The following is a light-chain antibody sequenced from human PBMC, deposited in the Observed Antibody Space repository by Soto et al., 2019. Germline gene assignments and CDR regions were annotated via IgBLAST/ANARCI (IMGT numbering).Light chain of an antibody. CDR2: DAS. V-gene: IGKV3-15*01. CDR3: QQYNNWPWT. CDR1: QSVISN. J-gene: IGKJ1*01. Sequence: EVVMTQSPATLSVSPGERATLSCRSSQSVISNLAWYQQKPGQAPRLLIYDASRRATSFPDRFSGSGSGTDFTLTISSLESEDFAVYYCQQYNNWPWTFGQGTKVDIK.